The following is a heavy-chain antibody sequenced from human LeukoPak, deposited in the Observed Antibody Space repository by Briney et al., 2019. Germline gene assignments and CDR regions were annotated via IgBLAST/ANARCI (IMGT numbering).Heavy chain of an antibody. CDR2: INPNSGGT. CDR3: ARDLCSGGSCYWFDP. V-gene: IGHV1-2*02. Sequence: GASVKVSCKASGYTFTGFYIQWVRQAPGQGLEWMGWINPNSGGTNYAQKFQGRVTMTRDTSISTAYMELSRLRSDDTAVYYCARDLCSGGSCYWFDPWGQGTLVTVSS. CDR1: GYTFTGFY. D-gene: IGHD2-15*01. J-gene: IGHJ5*02.